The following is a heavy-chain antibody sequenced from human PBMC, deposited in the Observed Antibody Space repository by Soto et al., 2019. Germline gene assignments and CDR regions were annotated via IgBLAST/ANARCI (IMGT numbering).Heavy chain of an antibody. CDR2: VFPGDSET. D-gene: IGHD2-15*01. V-gene: IGHV5-51*01. CDR3: ARRKLHCGGGRSYGTNDLDY. CDR1: GYSFTSYW. J-gene: IGHJ4*02. Sequence: LGESLKISCKGSGYSFTSYWISWVRQMPGKGLEWVGIVFPGDSETRYSPSFQGQVTFSADQSTSTAFLQWNSLRAADTAVYYCARRKLHCGGGRSYGTNDLDYWGQGTKVTVSS.